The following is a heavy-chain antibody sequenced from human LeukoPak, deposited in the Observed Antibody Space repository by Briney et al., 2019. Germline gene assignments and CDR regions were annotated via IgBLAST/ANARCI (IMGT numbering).Heavy chain of an antibody. Sequence: PGGSLRLSCAASGFTFSSYSMNWVHQAPGKGLEWVSSISSSSSYIYYADSVKGRFTISRDNSKNTLYLQMNSLRAVDTAVYYCARRAGGLARNNWFDPWGQGTLVTVSS. D-gene: IGHD3-16*01. V-gene: IGHV3-21*01. J-gene: IGHJ5*02. CDR2: ISSSSSYI. CDR1: GFTFSSYS. CDR3: ARRAGGLARNNWFDP.